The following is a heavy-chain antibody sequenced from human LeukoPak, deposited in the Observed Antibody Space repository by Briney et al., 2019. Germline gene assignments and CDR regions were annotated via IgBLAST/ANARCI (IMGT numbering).Heavy chain of an antibody. CDR3: AKTVAGYWYFDL. J-gene: IGHJ2*01. V-gene: IGHV4-59*08. CDR2: IYYSGST. CDR1: GGSISHYF. D-gene: IGHD6-19*01. Sequence: SETLSLTCTVSGGSISHYFWSWIRQPPGKALEWIGYIYYSGSTNYNPSLKSRVTISVDPSKNQFSLELNSVTAADTAVYYCAKTVAGYWYFDLWGRGTLVTVSS.